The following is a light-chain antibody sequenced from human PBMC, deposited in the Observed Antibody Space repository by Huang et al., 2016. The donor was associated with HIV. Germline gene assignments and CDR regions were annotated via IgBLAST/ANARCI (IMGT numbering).Light chain of an antibody. CDR3: QQRSNLGT. CDR1: QSISSY. V-gene: IGKV3-11*01. J-gene: IGKJ4*01. Sequence: EIVLTQSPATLSLSPGERATLSCRASQSISSYLAWYQQKPGQAPRLLSYDASNRATGIPARFSGSGSGTDFTLTISSLEPEDFAIYYCQQRSNLGTFGGGTKVEIK. CDR2: DAS.